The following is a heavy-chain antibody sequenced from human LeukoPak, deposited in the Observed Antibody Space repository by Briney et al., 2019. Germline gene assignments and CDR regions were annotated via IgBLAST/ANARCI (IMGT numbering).Heavy chain of an antibody. Sequence: GRSLRLSCAASGFSFSRYGMHWVRQAPGKGLEWVTVISYDGNNKYYGDSVKGRFTISRDNSKNTLYLQMNSLSTEDTAVYYCARDLHDGSYYPYAFDIWGQGTMVAVSS. CDR1: GFSFSRYG. CDR3: ARDLHDGSYYPYAFDI. CDR2: ISYDGNNK. V-gene: IGHV3-30*03. J-gene: IGHJ3*02. D-gene: IGHD1-26*01.